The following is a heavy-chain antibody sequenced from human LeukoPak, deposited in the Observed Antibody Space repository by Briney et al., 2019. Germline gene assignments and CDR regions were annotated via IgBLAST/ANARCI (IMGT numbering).Heavy chain of an antibody. V-gene: IGHV3-30*03. Sequence: GGSLRLSCAASGFTFSSYGMHWVRRAPGKGLEWVAVISYDGSNKYYADSVKGRFTISRDNSKNTLYLQMNSLRAEDTAVYFCARVYSNSPEYGMDVWGQGTTVTVSS. CDR3: ARVYSNSPEYGMDV. D-gene: IGHD4-11*01. J-gene: IGHJ6*02. CDR1: GFTFSSYG. CDR2: ISYDGSNK.